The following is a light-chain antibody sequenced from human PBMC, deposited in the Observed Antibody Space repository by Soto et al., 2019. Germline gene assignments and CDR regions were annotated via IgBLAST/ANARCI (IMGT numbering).Light chain of an antibody. V-gene: IGLV1-44*01. Sequence: QSALTQPPSASGTPGQRVTISCSGSSSNIGSNTVNWYQQLPGTAPKLLIYSNNQRPSGVPDRFSGSKSGTSASLAISGLQSEDEADYYCAAWDDSLNGVVVGGGTKLTVL. CDR2: SNN. CDR1: SSNIGSNT. J-gene: IGLJ2*01. CDR3: AAWDDSLNGVV.